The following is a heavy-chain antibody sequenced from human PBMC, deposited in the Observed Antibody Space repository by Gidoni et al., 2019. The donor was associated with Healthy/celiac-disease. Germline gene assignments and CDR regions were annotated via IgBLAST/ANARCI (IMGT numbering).Heavy chain of an antibody. V-gene: IGHV3-30*02. D-gene: IGHD6-19*01. CDR3: AKDSPPLVSSGWYSD. J-gene: IGHJ4*02. CDR1: GFTFGSYG. CDR2: IRYDGSNK. Sequence: QVQLVESGGGVVQPGGSLRLSCAASGFTFGSYGMHWVRQAPGKGLEWVAFIRYDGSNKYYADSVKGRFTISRDNSKNTLYLQMNSLRAEDTAVYYCAKDSPPLVSSGWYSDWGQGTLVTVSS.